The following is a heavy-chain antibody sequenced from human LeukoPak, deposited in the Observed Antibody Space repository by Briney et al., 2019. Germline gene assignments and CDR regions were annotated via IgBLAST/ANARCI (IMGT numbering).Heavy chain of an antibody. CDR1: GFTFINYW. CDR2: IYSGDSDT. D-gene: IGHD3-10*01. V-gene: IGHV5-51*01. J-gene: IGHJ4*02. Sequence: GESLKISCKGFGFTFINYWIGWVRQMPGKGLELMGLIYSGDSDTRYSPSFQGQFTISADKSISTAYLQWSSLKASDTAIYFCARRSGGFDYWGQGTLVTVSS. CDR3: ARRSGGFDY.